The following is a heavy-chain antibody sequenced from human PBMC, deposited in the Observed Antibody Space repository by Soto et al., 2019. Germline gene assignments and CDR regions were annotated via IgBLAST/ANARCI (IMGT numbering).Heavy chain of an antibody. CDR3: ASIGIAAARLDY. J-gene: IGHJ4*02. Sequence: SVKVSCKASGGTFSSYAISWVRQAPGQGLEWMGGIIPIFGTANYAQKFQGRVTITADESTSTAYMELSSLRSEDTAVYYCASIGIAAARLDYWGQGTLVTVSS. V-gene: IGHV1-69*13. D-gene: IGHD6-13*01. CDR1: GGTFSSYA. CDR2: IIPIFGTA.